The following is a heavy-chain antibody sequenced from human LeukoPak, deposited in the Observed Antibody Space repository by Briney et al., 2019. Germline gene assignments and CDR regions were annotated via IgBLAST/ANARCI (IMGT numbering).Heavy chain of an antibody. Sequence: GGSLSLPGAASEFTFRSYRMSWARQSPGKGLEWVANIKQEGSAKYNVAPGKGQLTNSRNNAKNSLYLQVAGLRPEDPAVYSCARLRFSNGGDYFDYWGQGNLVTASS. V-gene: IGHV3-7*03. CDR2: IKQEGSAK. CDR1: EFTFRSYR. D-gene: IGHD3-3*01. J-gene: IGHJ4*02. CDR3: ARLRFSNGGDYFDY.